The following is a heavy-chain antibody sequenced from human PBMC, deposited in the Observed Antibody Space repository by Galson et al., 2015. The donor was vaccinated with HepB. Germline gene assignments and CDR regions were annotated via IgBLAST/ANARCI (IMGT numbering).Heavy chain of an antibody. CDR3: AKAPSDHPHYYFDY. Sequence: SVRLSCAASGFTLSNYSMRWVRQAPGKGLEWVSGIGRDGGRTFYAQTVKGRFTITKDNSKNTVYMQMNSLRAEDTAVYYCAKAPSDHPHYYFDYWGQGTLVTVSS. D-gene: IGHD1-14*01. CDR2: IGRDGGRT. J-gene: IGHJ4*02. CDR1: GFTLSNYS. V-gene: IGHV3-23*01.